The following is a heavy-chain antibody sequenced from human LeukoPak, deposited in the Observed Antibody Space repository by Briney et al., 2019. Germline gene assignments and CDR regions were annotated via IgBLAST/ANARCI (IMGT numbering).Heavy chain of an antibody. CDR1: GFTFCSYW. D-gene: IGHD3-10*02. V-gene: IGHV3-48*03. CDR3: AELGITMIGGV. J-gene: IGHJ6*04. Sequence: GGSLRLSCAASGFTFCSYWMNWVRQAPGKGLEWVSYISSSGSTIYYADSVKGRFTISRDNAKNSLYLQMNSLRAEDTAVYYCAELGITMIGGVWGKGTTVTISS. CDR2: ISSSGSTI.